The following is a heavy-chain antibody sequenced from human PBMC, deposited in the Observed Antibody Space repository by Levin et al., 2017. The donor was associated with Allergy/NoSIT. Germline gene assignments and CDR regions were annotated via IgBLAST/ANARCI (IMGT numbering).Heavy chain of an antibody. CDR1: GDSITNSDYH. Sequence: SETLSLTCTVSGDSITNSDYHWDWVRQSPGTGLEWIGYYYNNGDTDYNPSLEGRVTISVDTSRNQFSLRLDSVTAADTAVYYCARNGPYFYGMDVWGQGTTVTVSS. J-gene: IGHJ6*02. D-gene: IGHD4-17*01. V-gene: IGHV4-30-4*01. CDR3: ARNGPYFYGMDV. CDR2: YYNNGDT.